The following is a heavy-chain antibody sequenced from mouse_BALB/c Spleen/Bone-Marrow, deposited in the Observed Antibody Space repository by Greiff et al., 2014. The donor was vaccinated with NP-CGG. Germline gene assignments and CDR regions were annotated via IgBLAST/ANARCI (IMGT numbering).Heavy chain of an antibody. J-gene: IGHJ4*01. D-gene: IGHD1-2*01. CDR1: GFSFTSYG. V-gene: IGHV2-9*02. CDR2: IWADGST. CDR3: ARITTATGAMDY. Sequence: VQVVESGPGLVAPSQSLSITCTVSGFSFTSYGVHWVRQPPGKGLEWLGVIWADGSTNYNSDLMSRLSIRKDNSKSQVFLKMNSLQTDDTAMYYCARITTATGAMDYWGQGTSVTVSS.